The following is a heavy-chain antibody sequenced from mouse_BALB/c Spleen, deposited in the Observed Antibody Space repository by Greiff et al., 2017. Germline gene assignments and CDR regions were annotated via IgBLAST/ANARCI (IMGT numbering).Heavy chain of an antibody. CDR3: TRSGGQLGLRLWFAD. J-gene: IGHJ3*01. CDR2: IYPSDSYT. V-gene: IGHV1-69*02. Sequence: QVQLQQPGAELVRPGASVKLSCKASGYTFTSYWINWVKQRPGQGLEWIGNIYPSDSYTNYNQKFKDKATLTVDKSSSTAYMQLSSPTSEYSAVYYCTRSGGQLGLRLWFADWGQGTLVTVSA. D-gene: IGHD3-2*01. CDR1: GYTFTSYW.